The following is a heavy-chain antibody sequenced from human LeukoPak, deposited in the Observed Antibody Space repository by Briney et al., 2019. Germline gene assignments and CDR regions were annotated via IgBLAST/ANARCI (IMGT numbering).Heavy chain of an antibody. J-gene: IGHJ6*02. CDR2: MWYDESHA. CDR1: GFTFSNYG. D-gene: IGHD3-10*01. Sequence: PGGSVRLSCAASGFTFSNYGMHWVGQAPGKGLEWVGVMWYDESHAYSGDSVKGRFTISRDKSKNTLYLHMDSLGAADTAVYYCARDPYYGSGKYYYAMDFWGQGTTVTVSS. CDR3: ARDPYYGSGKYYYAMDF. V-gene: IGHV3-33*01.